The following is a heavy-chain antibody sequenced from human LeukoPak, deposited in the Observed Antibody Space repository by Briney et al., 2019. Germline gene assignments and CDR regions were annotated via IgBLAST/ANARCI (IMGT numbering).Heavy chain of an antibody. CDR3: ARVGNPLVTVFAWFDP. D-gene: IGHD3-3*01. CDR2: IYSSGST. Sequence: SETLSLTCTVSGGSISSGSYYWNWIRQPAGKGLEWIGRIYSSGSTNYNPSLKSRVTISVDTSKNQFSLKLSSVTAADTAVYYCARVGNPLVTVFAWFDPWGQGTLVTVSS. V-gene: IGHV4-61*02. CDR1: GGSISSGSYY. J-gene: IGHJ5*02.